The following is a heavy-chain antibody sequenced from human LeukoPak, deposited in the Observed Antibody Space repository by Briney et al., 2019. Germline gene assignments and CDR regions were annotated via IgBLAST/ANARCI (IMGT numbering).Heavy chain of an antibody. D-gene: IGHD3-10*01. CDR2: IRYDGSNK. V-gene: IGHV3-30*02. J-gene: IGHJ4*02. CDR3: AKDSGDLFSYYFDY. Sequence: GGSLRLSCAASGFTFSSYGMHWVRQAPGKGLEWVAFIRYDGSNKYYADSVKGRFTISRDNSKNTLYLQMNSLRAEDTAVYYCAKDSGDLFSYYFDYWGQGTLVTVSS. CDR1: GFTFSSYG.